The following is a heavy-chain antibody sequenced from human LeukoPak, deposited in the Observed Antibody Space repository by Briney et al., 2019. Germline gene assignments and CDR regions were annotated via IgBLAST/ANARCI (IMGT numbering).Heavy chain of an antibody. Sequence: PGGSLRLSCAASGFTFSSYEMNWVRQAPGKGLEWVSSISSSSSYIYYADSVKGRFTISRDNAKNSLYLQMNSLRAEDTAVYYCARSGMATATACAFDIWGQGTMVTVSS. CDR1: GFTFSSYE. D-gene: IGHD5-24*01. J-gene: IGHJ3*02. CDR2: ISSSSSYI. CDR3: ARSGMATATACAFDI. V-gene: IGHV3-21*01.